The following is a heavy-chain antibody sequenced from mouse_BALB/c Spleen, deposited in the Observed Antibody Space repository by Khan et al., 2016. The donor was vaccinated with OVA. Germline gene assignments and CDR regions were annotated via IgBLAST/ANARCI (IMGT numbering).Heavy chain of an antibody. Sequence: QIQLVQSGPELKKPGETVKISCKASGYTFTNYGMNWVKQAPGKGLKWMGWINTYTEEPTYADDFKGRFAFSLETSVSTAYLQINNLKNEDTATYFCASGGYWYFDVWGAGTTVTVSS. CDR1: GYTFTNYG. CDR3: ASGGYWYFDV. D-gene: IGHD1-1*02. CDR2: INTYTEEP. V-gene: IGHV9-3-1*01. J-gene: IGHJ1*01.